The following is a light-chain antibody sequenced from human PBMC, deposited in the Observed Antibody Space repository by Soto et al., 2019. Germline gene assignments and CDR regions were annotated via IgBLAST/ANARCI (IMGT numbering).Light chain of an antibody. CDR2: VNSDSSH. CDR1: SGPSSYA. V-gene: IGLV4-69*01. J-gene: IGLJ2*01. Sequence: QSVLTQSPSASASLGASVKLTCTLSSGPSSYAIAWHQQQPEKGPRYLMKVNSDSSHSKGDGIPDRFSGSSSGAERYLTISSLQSDDEADYYCQTWGTYVVFGGGTKLTVL. CDR3: QTWGTYVV.